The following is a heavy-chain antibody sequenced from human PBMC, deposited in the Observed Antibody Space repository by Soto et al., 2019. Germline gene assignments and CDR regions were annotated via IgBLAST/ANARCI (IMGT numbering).Heavy chain of an antibody. V-gene: IGHV3-11*05. J-gene: IGHJ4*02. D-gene: IGHD6-19*01. CDR3: VRDRGAVAGQYSDY. Sequence: QVALVESGGGLVKPGGSLRLSCEASGFTLRNFYMSWIRQAPGKGLEWLSYISSSGDYANYADSVKGRFTISRDNAXKSLYLQINSLRAEDTAMYYCVRDRGAVAGQYSDYWGQGTLVTVSS. CDR2: ISSSGDYA. CDR1: GFTLRNFY.